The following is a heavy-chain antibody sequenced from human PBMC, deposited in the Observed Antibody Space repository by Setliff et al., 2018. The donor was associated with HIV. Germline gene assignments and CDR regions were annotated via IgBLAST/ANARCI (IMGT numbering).Heavy chain of an antibody. V-gene: IGHV3-30*07. CDR3: TTGDTTPIYPNYMNI. J-gene: IGHJ6*03. CDR1: GFTFSNFA. CDR2: ISYDGSRI. Sequence: PGGSLRLSCVASGFTFSNFAMHWVRQAPGKGLEWVSVISYDGSRISYADSVKGRFTISRDNAKNSLYLQMNSLRAEDTAIYYCTTGDTTPIYPNYMNIWGRGTTVTVSS. D-gene: IGHD2-21*02.